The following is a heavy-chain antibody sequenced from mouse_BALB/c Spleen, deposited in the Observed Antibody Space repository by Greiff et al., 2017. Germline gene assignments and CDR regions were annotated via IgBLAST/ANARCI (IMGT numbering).Heavy chain of an antibody. V-gene: IGHV3-2*02. CDR2: ISYSGST. D-gene: IGHD2-1*01. Sequence: VQLKESGPGLVKPSQSLSLTCTVTGYSITSDYAWNWIRQFPGNKLEWMGYISYSGSTSYNPSLKSRISITRDTSKNQFFLQLNSVTTEDTATYCCARNYGNYYAYWGQGTLVTVSA. J-gene: IGHJ3*01. CDR1: GYSITSDYA. CDR3: ARNYGNYYAY.